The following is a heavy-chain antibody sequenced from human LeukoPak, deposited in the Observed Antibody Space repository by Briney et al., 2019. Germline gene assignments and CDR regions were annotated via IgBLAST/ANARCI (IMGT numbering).Heavy chain of an antibody. V-gene: IGHV4-34*01. J-gene: IGHJ4*02. CDR1: GGSFSGYY. CDR2: INHSGST. D-gene: IGHD3-10*01. Sequence: SETLSLTCAVYGGSFSGYYLSWIRQPPGKGLEWIGEINHSGSTNYNPSLKSRVTISVDTSKNQFSLKLSSVTAADTAVYYCARGDYYGSGRTPDFDYWGQGTLVTVSS. CDR3: ARGDYYGSGRTPDFDY.